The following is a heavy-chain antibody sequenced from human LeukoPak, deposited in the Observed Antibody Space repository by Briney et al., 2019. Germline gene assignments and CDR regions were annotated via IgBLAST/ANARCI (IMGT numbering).Heavy chain of an antibody. CDR3: ATPFGDSPGYGMDV. D-gene: IGHD2-21*02. CDR2: IWYDGSNK. CDR1: GFTFSSYG. Sequence: PGGSLRLSCAASGFTFSSYGMHWVRQAPGKGLEWVAVIWYDGSNKYYADSVKGRFTISRDNSKNTLYLQMNSLSAEDTAVYYCATPFGDSPGYGMDVWGKGTTVTVSS. J-gene: IGHJ6*04. V-gene: IGHV3-33*01.